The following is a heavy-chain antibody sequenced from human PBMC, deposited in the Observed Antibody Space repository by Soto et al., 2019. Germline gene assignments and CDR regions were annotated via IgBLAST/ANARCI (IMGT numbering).Heavy chain of an antibody. V-gene: IGHV1-46*01. J-gene: IGHJ3*02. CDR1: GYTFTGYY. CDR3: ARELATITLDAFDI. D-gene: IGHD4-4*01. CDR2: INPGGGST. Sequence: ASVKVSCKASGYTFTGYYMHWVRQAPGQGLEWMGIINPGGGSTSYAQKFQGRVTMTRDTSTSTVYMELNSLRSDDTAVYYCARELATITLDAFDIWGQGTMVTVSS.